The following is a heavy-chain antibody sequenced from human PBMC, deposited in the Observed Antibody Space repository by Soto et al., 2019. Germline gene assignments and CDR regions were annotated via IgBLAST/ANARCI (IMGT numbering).Heavy chain of an antibody. V-gene: IGHV1-69*06. Sequence: QVQLVQSGAEVKKPGSSVKVSCKASGGTFSSYAISWVRQAPGQGLEWMGGIIPIFGTANYAQKFQGRVTITADKSTSTSYMELSSLRSEDTAVYYGARDRQFQNHLSPDAFDIWGQGTMVTVSS. CDR3: ARDRQFQNHLSPDAFDI. J-gene: IGHJ3*02. D-gene: IGHD6-6*01. CDR2: IIPIFGTA. CDR1: GGTFSSYA.